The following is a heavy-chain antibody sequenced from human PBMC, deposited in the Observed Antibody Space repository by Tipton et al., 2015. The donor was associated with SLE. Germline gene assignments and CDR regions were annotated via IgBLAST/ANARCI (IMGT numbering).Heavy chain of an antibody. J-gene: IGHJ3*02. CDR2: TRNKVHSYTT. D-gene: IGHD2-21*01. Sequence: GSLRLSCATSGFIFSDYYMDWVRQAPGKGLEWVGRTRNKVHSYTTKYAASVQGRFTISRDDSKNSLYLQMNSLKTEDTALYYCTRAGETSPKFSGDIWGQGTMVTVSS. V-gene: IGHV3-72*01. CDR1: GFIFSDYY. CDR3: TRAGETSPKFSGDI.